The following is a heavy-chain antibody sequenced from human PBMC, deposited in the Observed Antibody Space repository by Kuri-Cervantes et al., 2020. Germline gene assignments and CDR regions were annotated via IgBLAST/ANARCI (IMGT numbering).Heavy chain of an antibody. V-gene: IGHV3-21*01. CDR2: ISSSSSYI. CDR1: GFTFSSYA. Sequence: GGSLRLSCGASGFTFSSYAMHWVRQAPGKGLEWVSSISSSSSYIYYADSVKGRFTISRDNAKNSLYLQVNSLRAEDTAIYYCAKGSGGWSFDFRGQGTMVTVSS. CDR3: AKGSGGWSFDF. D-gene: IGHD2-15*01. J-gene: IGHJ3*01.